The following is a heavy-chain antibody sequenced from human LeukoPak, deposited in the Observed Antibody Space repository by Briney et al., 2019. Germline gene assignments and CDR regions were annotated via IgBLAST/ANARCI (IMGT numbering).Heavy chain of an antibody. CDR1: GFTFSSYA. V-gene: IGHV3-30-3*01. J-gene: IGHJ4*02. CDR3: AREPEKQGFDY. CDR2: ISYDGSNK. Sequence: GGSLRLSCAASGFTFSSYAMHWVRQAPGKGLEWVAVISYDGSNKYYADSVKGQFTISRDNSKNTLYLQMNSLRAGDTAVYYCAREPEKQGFDYWGQGTLVTVSS.